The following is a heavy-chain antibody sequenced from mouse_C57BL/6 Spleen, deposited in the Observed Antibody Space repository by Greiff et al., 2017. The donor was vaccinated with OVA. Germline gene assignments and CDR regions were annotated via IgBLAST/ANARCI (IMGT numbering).Heavy chain of an antibody. CDR2: IDPSDSYT. Sequence: QVQLQQPGAELVKPGASVKLSCKASGYTFTSYWMQWVKQRPGQGLEWIGEIDPSDSYTNSNQKFKGKATLTVDTSSSTAYMQLSSLTSEDSAVYYCARGITTVVSPHYAMDYWGQGTSVTVSS. CDR3: ARGITTVVSPHYAMDY. J-gene: IGHJ4*01. CDR1: GYTFTSYW. V-gene: IGHV1-50*01. D-gene: IGHD1-1*01.